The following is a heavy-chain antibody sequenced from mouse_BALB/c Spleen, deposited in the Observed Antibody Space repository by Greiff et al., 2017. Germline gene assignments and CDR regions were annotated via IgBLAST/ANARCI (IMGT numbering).Heavy chain of an antibody. V-gene: IGHV1-26*01. CDR2: VNPNNGGT. CDR3: AREDGYNGMDY. CDR1: GYTFTDYY. J-gene: IGHJ4*01. Sequence: EVQLQQSGPELVKPGASVKISCKASGYTFTDYYMNWVKQSHGKSLEWIGLVNPNNGGTSYNQKFKGKATLTVDKSSSTAYMELRGLTSEDSAVYYCAREDGYNGMDYWGQGTSVTVSS. D-gene: IGHD1-2*01.